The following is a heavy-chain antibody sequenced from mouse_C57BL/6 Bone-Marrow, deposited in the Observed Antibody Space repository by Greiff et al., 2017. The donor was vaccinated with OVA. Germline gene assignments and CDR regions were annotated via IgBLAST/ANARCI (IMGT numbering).Heavy chain of an antibody. CDR1: GYSITSGYY. Sequence: EVKLMESGPGLVKPSQSLSLTCSVTGYSITSGYYWNWIRQFPGNKLEWMGYISYDGSNNYNPSLKNRISITRDTSKNQFFLKLNSVTTEDTATYYCARDLFYDYFAWFAYWGQGTLVTVSA. CDR3: ARDLFYDYFAWFAY. V-gene: IGHV3-6*01. J-gene: IGHJ3*01. CDR2: ISYDGSN. D-gene: IGHD2-4*01.